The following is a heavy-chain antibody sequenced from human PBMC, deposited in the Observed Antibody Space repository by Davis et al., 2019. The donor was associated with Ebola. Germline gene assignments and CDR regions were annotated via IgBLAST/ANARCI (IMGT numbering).Heavy chain of an antibody. Sequence: GESLKISCAVSGLAVSSTYMSWVRQAPGKGLEWLSVIYTGGSTYYTDSVNGRFTMSRHNPSNTVYLQMNGLIAEDTAVYYCARLEYGDYAWIDYWGQGTLVTVSS. CDR3: ARLEYGDYAWIDY. CDR2: IYTGGST. D-gene: IGHD4-17*01. V-gene: IGHV3-53*04. CDR1: GLAVSSTY. J-gene: IGHJ4*02.